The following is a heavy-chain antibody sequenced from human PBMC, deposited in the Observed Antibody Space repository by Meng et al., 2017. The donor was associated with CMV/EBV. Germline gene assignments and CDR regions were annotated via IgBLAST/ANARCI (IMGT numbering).Heavy chain of an antibody. J-gene: IGHJ4*02. CDR2: IYYSGST. D-gene: IGHD3-3*01. CDR1: VASVCSLSYY. CDR3: ARHSLFWSGYYLFDY. V-gene: IGHV4-39*01. Sequence: SVASVCSLSYYSGCLRPPPGKGLEWIVCIYYSGSTSSTPSLTSRVTISVDTSKNQFSLKLSSVTAADTAVYYCARHSLFWSGYYLFDYWGQGTLVTVSS.